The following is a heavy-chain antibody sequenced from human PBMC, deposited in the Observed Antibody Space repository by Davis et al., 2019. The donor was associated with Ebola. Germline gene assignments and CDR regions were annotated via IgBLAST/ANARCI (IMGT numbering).Heavy chain of an antibody. CDR2: ISTYNGNT. V-gene: IGHV1-18*04. CDR1: AYIFRSYG. Sequence: ASAKVFCKASAYIFRSYGISSVRQAPGPGLEWMGWISTYNGNTKYAQNFQGRVTMTTDTSTDTAYMELRSLRSDDTAVYYCARDRAATVIEYWGQGSLVTVSS. D-gene: IGHD6-25*01. CDR3: ARDRAATVIEY. J-gene: IGHJ4*02.